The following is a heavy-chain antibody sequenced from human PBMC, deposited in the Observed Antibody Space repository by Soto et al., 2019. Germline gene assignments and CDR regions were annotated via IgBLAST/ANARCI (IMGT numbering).Heavy chain of an antibody. J-gene: IGHJ4*02. D-gene: IGHD3-22*01. Sequence: GGSLRLFCAASGFTVSSIYMSWVRQAPGKGLEWVSVIYSGGSTYYADSVKGRFTISRDNSKNTLYLQMNSLRAEDTAVYYCARNYYDSGGGFDYWGQGTLVTVSS. CDR2: IYSGGST. CDR1: GFTVSSIY. CDR3: ARNYYDSGGGFDY. V-gene: IGHV3-53*01.